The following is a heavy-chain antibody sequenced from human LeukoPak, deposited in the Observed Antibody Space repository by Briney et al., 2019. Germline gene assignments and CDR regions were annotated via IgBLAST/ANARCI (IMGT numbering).Heavy chain of an antibody. CDR3: ATELTYYDFWSGYNPDWFDP. CDR1: GYSISSGYY. CDR2: IFHSGDT. Sequence: SETLSLTCSVFGYSISSGYYWGWIRQPPGKGPEWIGSIFHSGDTCYNPSLKSRVTISVDTSKNQFSLKLSSVTAADTAVYYCATELTYYDFWSGYNPDWFDPWGQGTLVTVSS. D-gene: IGHD3-3*01. J-gene: IGHJ5*02. V-gene: IGHV4-38-2*01.